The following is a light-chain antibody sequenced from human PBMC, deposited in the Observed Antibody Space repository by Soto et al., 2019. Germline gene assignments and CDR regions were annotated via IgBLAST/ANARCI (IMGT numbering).Light chain of an antibody. V-gene: IGLV2-14*01. CDR1: SSDIGGYDY. Sequence: QSALTQPASVSGSPGQSITISCTGTSSDIGGYDYVSWYQQHPSKAPKLMIYEVSNRPSGISNRFSGSKSGSTASLTISGLLAEDEADHYCSSYTATNTYVFGTGTKLTVL. CDR3: SSYTATNTYV. J-gene: IGLJ1*01. CDR2: EVS.